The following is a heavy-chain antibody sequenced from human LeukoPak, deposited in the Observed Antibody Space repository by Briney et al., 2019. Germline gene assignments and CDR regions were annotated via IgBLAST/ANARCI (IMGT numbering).Heavy chain of an antibody. D-gene: IGHD6-13*01. V-gene: IGHV3-53*01. CDR3: ASLMYSSSWYYFDY. CDR2: IYSDGTT. Sequence: GGPLSLSFAPPGFTASRTTLTWVGQAPGKGREWVSVIYSDGTTYYTDSVKGRFTISRDNSKNTLYLQMNSLRAEDTAVYYCASLMYSSSWYYFDYWGQGTLVTVSS. CDR1: GFTASRTT. J-gene: IGHJ4*02.